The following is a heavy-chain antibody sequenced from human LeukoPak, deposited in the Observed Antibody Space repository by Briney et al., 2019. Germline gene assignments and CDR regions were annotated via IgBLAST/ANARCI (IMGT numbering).Heavy chain of an antibody. J-gene: IGHJ4*02. CDR2: IRSKANSYAT. CDR3: TTRVSGSYDY. D-gene: IGHD1-26*01. CDR1: GFTFSGSA. V-gene: IGHV3-73*01. Sequence: GGSLRLSCAASGFTFSGSAMHWVRQASGKGLERVGRIRSKANSYATVYAASVKGRFTISRDDSKNTAYLQMNSLKTEDTAVYYCTTRVSGSYDYWGQGTLVTVS.